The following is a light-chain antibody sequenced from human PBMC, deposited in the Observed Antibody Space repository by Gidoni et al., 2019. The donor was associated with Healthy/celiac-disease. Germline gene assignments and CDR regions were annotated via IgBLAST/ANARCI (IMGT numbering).Light chain of an antibody. J-gene: IGKJ4*01. V-gene: IGKV3-11*01. Sequence: EIVLTQSPATLSLSPGERATLSCRASQSVSSYLAWYQQKPGQAPRLLIYDASNRATGIPARFSGSGSGTDFTLTISSLEPEDCAVYYCQQRSNWPPELTFXGXTKVEIK. CDR1: QSVSSY. CDR2: DAS. CDR3: QQRSNWPPELT.